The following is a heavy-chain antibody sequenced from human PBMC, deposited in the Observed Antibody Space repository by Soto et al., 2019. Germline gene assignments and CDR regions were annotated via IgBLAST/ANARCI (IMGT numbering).Heavy chain of an antibody. CDR3: AKARWHYYDSSGQQFDY. CDR1: GFTFSSYA. J-gene: IGHJ4*02. D-gene: IGHD3-22*01. CDR2: ISGSGGST. Sequence: GGSLRLSCAASGFTFSSYAMSWVRQAPGKGLEWVSAISGSGGSTYYADSVKGRFTISRDNSKNTLYLQMNSLRAEDTAVYYCAKARWHYYDSSGQQFDYWGQGTLVTVSS. V-gene: IGHV3-23*01.